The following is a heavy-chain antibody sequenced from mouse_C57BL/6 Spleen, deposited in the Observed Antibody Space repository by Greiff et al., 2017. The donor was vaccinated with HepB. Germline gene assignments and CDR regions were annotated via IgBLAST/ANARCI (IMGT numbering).Heavy chain of an antibody. V-gene: IGHV1-62-2*01. D-gene: IGHD2-3*01. J-gene: IGHJ4*01. CDR1: GYTFTEYT. CDR2: FYPGSGSI. Sequence: VQLQESGAELVKPGASVKLSCKASGYTFTEYTIHWVKQRSGQGLEWIGWFYPGSGSIKYNEKFKDKATLTADKSSSTVYMELSRLTSEDSAVYFCARHEGYDGYYLYAMDYWGQGTSVTVSS. CDR3: ARHEGYDGYYLYAMDY.